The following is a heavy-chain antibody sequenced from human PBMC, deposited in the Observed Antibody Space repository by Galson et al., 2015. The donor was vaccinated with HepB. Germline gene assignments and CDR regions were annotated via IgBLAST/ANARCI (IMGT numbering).Heavy chain of an antibody. CDR3: ARGDLYYYYYGMDV. J-gene: IGHJ6*02. CDR1: GDSVSSNSAA. CDR2: TYYRSKWYN. D-gene: IGHD3/OR15-3a*01. Sequence: CAISGDSVSSNSAAWNWIRQSPSRGLEWLGRTYYRSKWYNDYAVSVKSRITIDPDTSKNQFSLQLNSVTPEDTAVYYCARGDLYYYYYGMDVWGQGTTVTVSS. V-gene: IGHV6-1*01.